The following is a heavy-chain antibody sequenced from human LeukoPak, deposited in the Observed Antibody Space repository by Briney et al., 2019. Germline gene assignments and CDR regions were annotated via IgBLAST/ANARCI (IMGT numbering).Heavy chain of an antibody. CDR1: GFTFNNYG. Sequence: GGTLRLSCAASGFTFNNYGMNWVRQAPGKGLEWVSSISGGGGSTYYADSVKGRFTISRDNSKNTLYLQMNSLRAEDTAVYYCAKDLRITIIVVVKAPTEFDYWGQGTLVTVSS. D-gene: IGHD3-22*01. CDR3: AKDLRITIIVVVKAPTEFDY. V-gene: IGHV3-23*01. CDR2: ISGGGGST. J-gene: IGHJ4*02.